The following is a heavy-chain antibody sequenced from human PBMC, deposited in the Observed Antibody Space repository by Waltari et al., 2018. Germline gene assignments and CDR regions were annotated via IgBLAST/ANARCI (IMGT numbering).Heavy chain of an antibody. J-gene: IGHJ6*02. D-gene: IGHD3-22*01. CDR1: GYTFTSYY. CDR2: INPSGGET. Sequence: QVQLVQSGAEVKKPGASVKVSCKASGYTFTSYYMHWVRQAPGPGLEWMGIINPSGGETTYAQKFQGRVTMTRDTSTFTVYMELSSLGSEDTAVYYCARGEVVVITEAHYYYAMDVWGQGTTVTVSS. CDR3: ARGEVVVITEAHYYYAMDV. V-gene: IGHV1-46*01.